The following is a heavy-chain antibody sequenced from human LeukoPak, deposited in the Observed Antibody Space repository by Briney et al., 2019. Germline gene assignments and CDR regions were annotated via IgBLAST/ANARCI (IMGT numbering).Heavy chain of an antibody. Sequence: GGTLRLSCAASGFTFSSYGMSWVRQAPGKGLEWVSAISGSGGSTYYADSVKGRFTISRDNAKNSLYLQMNSLRAEDTAVYYCARPLPRGRSGGYNWFDPWGQGTLVTVSS. V-gene: IGHV3-23*01. J-gene: IGHJ5*02. D-gene: IGHD3-16*01. CDR2: ISGSGGST. CDR3: ARPLPRGRSGGYNWFDP. CDR1: GFTFSSYG.